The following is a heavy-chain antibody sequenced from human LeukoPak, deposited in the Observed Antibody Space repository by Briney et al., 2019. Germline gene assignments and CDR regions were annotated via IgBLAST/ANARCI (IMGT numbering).Heavy chain of an antibody. CDR2: IYTSGST. CDR3: ARERDLNYDFWSGYYFDY. CDR1: GGSISSYY. J-gene: IGHJ4*02. Sequence: SETLSLTCTVSGGSISSYYWGWIRQPAGKGLEWIGRIYTSGSTNYNPSLKSRVTMSVDTSKNQFSLKLSSVTAADTAVYYCARERDLNYDFWSGYYFDYWGQGTLVTVSS. V-gene: IGHV4-4*07. D-gene: IGHD3-3*01.